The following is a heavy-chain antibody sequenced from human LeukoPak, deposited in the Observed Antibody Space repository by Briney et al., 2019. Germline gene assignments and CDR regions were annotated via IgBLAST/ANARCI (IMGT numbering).Heavy chain of an antibody. CDR3: ARVACSGATCQYFQRYFDY. V-gene: IGHV3-7*05. Sequence: PGGSLRLSCAASGFLFTNYEMIWVRQAPGKSVEWVANIKQDGREKNYVDSVKGRFTISRDNANHSLYLQMNSLTAEDTAVYYCARVACSGATCQYFQRYFDYWGQGTLVTVSS. D-gene: IGHD2-15*01. CDR2: IKQDGREK. CDR1: GFLFTNYE. J-gene: IGHJ4*02.